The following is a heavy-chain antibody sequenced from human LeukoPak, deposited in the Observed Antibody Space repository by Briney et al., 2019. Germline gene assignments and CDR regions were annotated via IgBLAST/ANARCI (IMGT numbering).Heavy chain of an antibody. J-gene: IGHJ4*02. V-gene: IGHV5-51*01. CDR2: IYPDDSDI. Sequence: GESLKISCKGSGYRFTRDWIGWVRQMPGKGLEWMGIIYPDDSDIRYSPSFQGQVIISADKSINTAYLQWSSLKASDTAMYYCAGSRGYYFDYWGQGTLVTVSS. D-gene: IGHD3-22*01. CDR1: GYRFTRDW. CDR3: AGSRGYYFDY.